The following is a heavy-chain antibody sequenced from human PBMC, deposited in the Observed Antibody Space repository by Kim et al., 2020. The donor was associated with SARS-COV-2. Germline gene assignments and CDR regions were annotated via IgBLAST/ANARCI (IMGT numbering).Heavy chain of an antibody. Sequence: ADRGKGLLTISRDNSKNTLYLQMKSLRAEDTAVYYCGKSDTAMATWYFDDWGPGTLVTVSS. D-gene: IGHD5-18*01. V-gene: IGHV3-23*01. CDR3: GKSDTAMATWYFDD. J-gene: IGHJ4*02.